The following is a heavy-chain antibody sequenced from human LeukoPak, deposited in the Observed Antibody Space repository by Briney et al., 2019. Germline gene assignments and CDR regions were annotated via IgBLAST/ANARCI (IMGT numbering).Heavy chain of an antibody. V-gene: IGHV3-74*01. D-gene: IGHD1-26*01. Sequence: GGSLRLSCAASGFTFSSYWMRWVRQAPGKGLMWVSHVNSDGSSTNYADSVWGRFTISRDNAKNTLYLQMNSLRAEDTAVYYCARGGSYSSFDYWGQGTLVTVSS. J-gene: IGHJ4*02. CDR2: VNSDGSST. CDR3: ARGGSYSSFDY. CDR1: GFTFSSYW.